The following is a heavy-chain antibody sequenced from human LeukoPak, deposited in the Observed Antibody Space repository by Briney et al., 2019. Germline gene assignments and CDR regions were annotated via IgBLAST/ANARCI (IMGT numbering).Heavy chain of an antibody. J-gene: IGHJ4*02. D-gene: IGHD2-8*01. CDR1: GGSISGTYW. CDR3: ARHALGYCTNGVCPAHFDY. Sequence: KPSETLSLTCAVSGGSISGTYWWSWVRQSPGKGLEWIGEIHHSGSINYNPSLKSRVTISVDTSKNQFSLKLSSVTAADTAVYYCARHALGYCTNGVCPAHFDYWGQGTLVTVSS. V-gene: IGHV4-4*02. CDR2: IHHSGSI.